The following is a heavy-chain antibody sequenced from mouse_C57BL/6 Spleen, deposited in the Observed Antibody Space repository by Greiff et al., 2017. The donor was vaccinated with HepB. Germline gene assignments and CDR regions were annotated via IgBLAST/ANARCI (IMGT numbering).Heavy chain of an antibody. CDR2: IYPSDSET. Sequence: QVQLQQPGAELVRPGSSVKLSCKASGYTFTSYWMDWVKQRPGQGLEWIGNIYPSDSETHYNQKFKDKATLTVDKSSSTAYMQLSSLTSEDSAVYYCAREEYYGSLWYFDVWGTGTTVTVSS. J-gene: IGHJ1*03. D-gene: IGHD1-1*01. V-gene: IGHV1-61*01. CDR3: AREEYYGSLWYFDV. CDR1: GYTFTSYW.